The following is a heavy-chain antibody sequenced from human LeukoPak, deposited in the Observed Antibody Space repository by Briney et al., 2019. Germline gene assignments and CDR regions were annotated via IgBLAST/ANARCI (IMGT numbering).Heavy chain of an antibody. CDR2: IIPIFGTA. D-gene: IGHD2-2*01. CDR3: ARVPAAIFCFDY. CDR1: GGTFSSYA. V-gene: IGHV1-69*13. Sequence: SVKVSCKASGGTFSSYAISWVRQAPGQGLEWMGGIIPIFGTANYAQKFQGRVTITADESTSTAYMELSSLRSEDTAVYYCARVPAAIFCFDYWGQGTLVTVSS. J-gene: IGHJ4*02.